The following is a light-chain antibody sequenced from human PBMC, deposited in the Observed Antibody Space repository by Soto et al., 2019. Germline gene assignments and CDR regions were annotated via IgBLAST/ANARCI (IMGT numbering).Light chain of an antibody. CDR1: QSVSSGH. CDR3: QQYGNSPIT. J-gene: IGKJ5*01. Sequence: DIFLTQSPCTLSLSPVELATLSCRARQSVSSGHLAWYQQKPGQAPRLLISGASSRATGIPDRFSGSGSGTDFTLTISRLEPEDFALYYCQQYGNSPITFGQGTRLEIK. CDR2: GAS. V-gene: IGKV3-20*01.